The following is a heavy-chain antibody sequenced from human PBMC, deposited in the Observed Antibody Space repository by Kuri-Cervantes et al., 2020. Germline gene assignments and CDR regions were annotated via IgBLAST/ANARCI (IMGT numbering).Heavy chain of an antibody. CDR1: GYTFTGYY. D-gene: IGHD6-19*01. Sequence: SVKVSCKASGYTFTGYYMHWVRQAPGQGLEWMGGIIPIFGTANYAQKFQGRVTITADESTSTAYMELSSLRSEDTAVYYCARDLAVAGTIWFDPWGQGTLVTVSS. CDR3: ARDLAVAGTIWFDP. J-gene: IGHJ5*02. CDR2: IIPIFGTA. V-gene: IGHV1-69*13.